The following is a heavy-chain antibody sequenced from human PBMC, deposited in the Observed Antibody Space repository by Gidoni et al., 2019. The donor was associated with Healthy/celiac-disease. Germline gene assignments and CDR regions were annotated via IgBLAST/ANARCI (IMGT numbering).Heavy chain of an antibody. V-gene: IGHV1-46*01. CDR1: GYTFPSYY. CDR2: INPSSGST. Sequence: QVQLVQSGAEVKKPGASVKVSCKASGYTFPSYYMHWVRQAPGQGLEWMGIINPSSGSTSYAQKFQGRVTMTRDTSTSTVYMELSSLRSEDTAVYYCARDVIVVVPAAIDYYYGMDVWGQGTTVTVSS. J-gene: IGHJ6*02. D-gene: IGHD2-2*01. CDR3: ARDVIVVVPAAIDYYYGMDV.